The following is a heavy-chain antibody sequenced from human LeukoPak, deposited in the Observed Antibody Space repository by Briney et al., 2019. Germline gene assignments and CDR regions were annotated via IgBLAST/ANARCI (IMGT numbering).Heavy chain of an antibody. D-gene: IGHD3-10*01. CDR1: GGSISSYY. CDR2: IYYSGST. Sequence: SETLSLTCTVSGGSISSYYWSWIRQPPGKGLEWIGYIYYSGSTNYNPSLKSRVTISLDTSKNQFSLKLSSVTAADTAVYYCARDSPYGSGSSNWFDPWGQGTLVTVSS. V-gene: IGHV4-59*12. J-gene: IGHJ5*02. CDR3: ARDSPYGSGSSNWFDP.